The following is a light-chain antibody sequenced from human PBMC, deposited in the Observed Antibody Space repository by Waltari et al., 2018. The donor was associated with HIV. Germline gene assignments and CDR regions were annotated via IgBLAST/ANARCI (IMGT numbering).Light chain of an antibody. CDR1: SSATGNYNL. J-gene: IGLJ2*01. CDR2: EDN. V-gene: IGLV2-23*01. Sequence: QSALTQPASVSGSPGQSITIPCPGTSSATGNYNLVPWYQLYPGKAPKLIIYEDNKRPSGVSNRFSGSKSADTASLTISGLQAEDEADYYCCAYAGGLEFGGGTKLTVL. CDR3: CAYAGGLE.